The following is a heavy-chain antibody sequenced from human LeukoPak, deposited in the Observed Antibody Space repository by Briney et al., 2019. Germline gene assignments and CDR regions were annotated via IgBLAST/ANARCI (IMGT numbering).Heavy chain of an antibody. D-gene: IGHD6-6*01. V-gene: IGHV3-21*01. Sequence: GGSLRLSCAASGFTFGSYTMNWVRQAPGKGLEWVSSISSSSNIYYADSVKGRFTISRDNAKNSLYLQMNSLRAEDTAVYYCARDLRSIVDRSSFVDYWGQGTLVTVSS. CDR1: GFTFGSYT. J-gene: IGHJ4*02. CDR2: ISSSSNI. CDR3: ARDLRSIVDRSSFVDY.